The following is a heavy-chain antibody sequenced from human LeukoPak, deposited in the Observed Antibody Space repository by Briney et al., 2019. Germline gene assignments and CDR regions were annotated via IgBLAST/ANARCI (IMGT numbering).Heavy chain of an antibody. V-gene: IGHV1-46*01. CDR1: GYTFTNSY. CDR2: INPDGGNT. D-gene: IGHD2-2*01. Sequence: ASVKVSCKASGYTFTNSYIHWVRQAPGQVLEWMGLINPDGGNTNYAQNFQGRVTLTRDTSISTAYMELSRLGSDDTAVYYCARGAVPVFYYYMDVWGKGTTVTVSS. J-gene: IGHJ6*03. CDR3: ARGAVPVFYYYMDV.